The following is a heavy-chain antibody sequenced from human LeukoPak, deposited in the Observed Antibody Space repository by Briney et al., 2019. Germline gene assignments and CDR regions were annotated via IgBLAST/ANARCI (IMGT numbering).Heavy chain of an antibody. CDR3: ARDAGWFGESPLILYNWFDP. D-gene: IGHD3-10*01. J-gene: IGHJ5*02. CDR1: GFTFSDYY. CDR2: ISSSGSTI. Sequence: PGGSLRLSCAASGFTFSDYYMSWIRQAPGKGLEWVSYISSSGSTIYYADSVKGRFTISRDNAKNSLYLQMNSLRAEDTAVYYCARDAGWFGESPLILYNWFDPWGQGTLVTVSS. V-gene: IGHV3-11*01.